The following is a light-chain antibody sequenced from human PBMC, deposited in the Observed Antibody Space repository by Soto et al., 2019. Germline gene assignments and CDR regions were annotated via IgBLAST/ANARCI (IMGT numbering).Light chain of an antibody. CDR1: SSDVGAYNY. CDR2: DVS. CDR3: NSYATSNTYV. J-gene: IGLJ1*01. Sequence: QSVLTQPASVSGSPGQSITISCTGTSSDVGAYNYVSWYQQEPGKAPKLMIYDVSNRPSGIFARFSGSKSGNTASLTISGLQAEDEADYYCNSYATSNTYVFGTGTKVTVL. V-gene: IGLV2-14*01.